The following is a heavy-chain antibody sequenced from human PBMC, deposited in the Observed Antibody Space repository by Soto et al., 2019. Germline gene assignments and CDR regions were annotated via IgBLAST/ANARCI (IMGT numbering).Heavy chain of an antibody. V-gene: IGHV4-31*03. CDR2: IYYSGST. Sequence: SETLSLTCTVSGGSISSGGYYWSWIRQHPGKGLEWIGYIYYSGSTYYNPSLKSRVTISVDTSKNQFSLKLSSVTAADTAVYYCARAPFNYFDYWGQGTLVTVSS. CDR1: GGSISSGGYY. CDR3: ARAPFNYFDY. J-gene: IGHJ4*02.